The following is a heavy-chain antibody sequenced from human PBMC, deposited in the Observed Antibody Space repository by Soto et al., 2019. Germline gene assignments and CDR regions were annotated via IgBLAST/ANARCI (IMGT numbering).Heavy chain of an antibody. CDR3: ARGGGLNWYFDL. J-gene: IGHJ2*01. CDR2: INSDGSST. Sequence: EVQLVESGGGLVQPGGSLRLSCAASGFTFSSYWMHWVRQAPGKGLVWVSRINSDGSSTSYADSVKGRFTISRDNAKNTLDLQMKSLRAEDTAVYYCARGGGLNWYFDLWGRGTLVTVSS. V-gene: IGHV3-74*01. D-gene: IGHD3-16*01. CDR1: GFTFSSYW.